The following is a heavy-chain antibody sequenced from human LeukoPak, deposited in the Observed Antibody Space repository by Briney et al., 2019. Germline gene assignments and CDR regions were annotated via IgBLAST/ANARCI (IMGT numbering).Heavy chain of an antibody. CDR2: ISGSGGST. D-gene: IGHD6-13*01. J-gene: IGHJ4*02. CDR1: GFTFSSYA. V-gene: IGHV3-23*01. CDR3: AKDFAQQLVGGYFDY. Sequence: GGSPRLSCAASGFTFSSYAMSWVRQAPGKGLEWVSAISGSGGSTYYADSVKGRFTISRDNSKNTLYLQMNSLRAEDTAVYYCAKDFAQQLVGGYFDYWGQGTLVTVSS.